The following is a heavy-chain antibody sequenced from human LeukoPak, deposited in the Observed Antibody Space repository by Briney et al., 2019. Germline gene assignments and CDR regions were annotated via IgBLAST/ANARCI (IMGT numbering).Heavy chain of an antibody. CDR2: INTVGTVT. CDR1: GFTFSKYW. V-gene: IGHV3-74*01. Sequence: TGGSLRLSCAASGFTFSKYWMLWVRQAPGKGLESVSRINTVGTVTTYADSVKGRFTASRDNADNTMFLQMNSVRDEDTAVYYCATKQWLAPPPDSWGQGTPVTVSS. J-gene: IGHJ4*02. D-gene: IGHD6-19*01. CDR3: ATKQWLAPPPDS.